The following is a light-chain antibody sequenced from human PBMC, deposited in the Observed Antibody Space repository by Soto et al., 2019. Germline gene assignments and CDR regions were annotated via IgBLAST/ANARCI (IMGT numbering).Light chain of an antibody. Sequence: QSLLTHPPSLSGSPGQSVTISCTGTSSDVGSYNRVSWYQQPPGTGPKLMIYEVSHRPSGVPDRFSGSKSGNTASLTISGLQAEDEADYYCSLYTSSSTYVFGTGTKVTVL. CDR2: EVS. CDR3: SLYTSSSTYV. CDR1: SSDVGSYNR. V-gene: IGLV2-18*01. J-gene: IGLJ1*01.